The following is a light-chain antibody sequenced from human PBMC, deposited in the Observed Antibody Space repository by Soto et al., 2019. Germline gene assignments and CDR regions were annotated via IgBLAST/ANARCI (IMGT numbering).Light chain of an antibody. Sequence: QSALTQPPSVSGSPGQSVTISCTGTSSDVGNYNRVSWYQQPPGTAPKLMIYEVNNRPSGVPDRFSGSKSGNTASLTISGLQAEDEADYYCNSYTTSSTYVFGTGTRSPS. V-gene: IGLV2-18*02. CDR3: NSYTTSSTYV. J-gene: IGLJ1*01. CDR2: EVN. CDR1: SSDVGNYNR.